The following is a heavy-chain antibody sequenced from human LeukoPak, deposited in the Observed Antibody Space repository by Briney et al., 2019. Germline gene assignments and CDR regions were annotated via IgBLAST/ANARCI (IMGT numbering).Heavy chain of an antibody. D-gene: IGHD3-22*01. J-gene: IGHJ4*02. CDR3: ARDLYYYDSSGYQRYFDY. Sequence: GGSLRLSCAASGFTFSSYWMSWVRQAPGRGLEWVANIKQDGSEKYYVDSVKGRFTISRDNAKNSLYLQMNSLRAEDTAVYYCARDLYYYDSSGYQRYFDYWGQGTLVTVSS. V-gene: IGHV3-7*01. CDR1: GFTFSSYW. CDR2: IKQDGSEK.